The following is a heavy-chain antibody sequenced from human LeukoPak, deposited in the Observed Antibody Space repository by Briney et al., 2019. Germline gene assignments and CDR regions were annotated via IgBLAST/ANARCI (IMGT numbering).Heavy chain of an antibody. Sequence: ASVKVSCKASGHTFISYGISWVRQAPGQGLEWMGWISVYNGNTNYEQKFQGRVTMTTDTSTSTAYMELRSLRSDDTAVYYCARAASRDGYNDYWGQGTLVTVSS. CDR1: GHTFISYG. CDR3: ARAASRDGYNDY. D-gene: IGHD5-24*01. V-gene: IGHV1-18*01. CDR2: ISVYNGNT. J-gene: IGHJ4*02.